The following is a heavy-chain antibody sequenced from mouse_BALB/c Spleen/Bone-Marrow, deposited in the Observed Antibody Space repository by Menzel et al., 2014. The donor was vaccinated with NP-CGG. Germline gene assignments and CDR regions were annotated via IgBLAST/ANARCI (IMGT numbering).Heavy chain of an antibody. J-gene: IGHJ4*01. V-gene: IGHV1-54*01. D-gene: IGHD2-4*01. CDR2: INPGSGGA. CDR1: GYAFTNYW. CDR3: SNEITRYGVVY. Sequence: VQLQQSGAELVRPGTSVKVSCKASGYAFTNYWIEWVKQRPGQGLEWIGVINPGSGGANYNEKFKGKATLTADKSSSHACIQPSELTSDGSAVYFCSNEITRYGVVYWGQGTPVTVSS.